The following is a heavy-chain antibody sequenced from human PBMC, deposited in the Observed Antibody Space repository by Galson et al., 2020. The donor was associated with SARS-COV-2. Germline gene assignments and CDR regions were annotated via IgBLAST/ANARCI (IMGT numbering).Heavy chain of an antibody. CDR2: ISYDGSNK. V-gene: IGHV3-30*04. J-gene: IGHJ3*02. CDR3: ARAKLSSSWYGAFDI. Sequence: GGSLRLSCAASGFTFSSYAMHWVRQAPGKGLEWVAVISYDGSNKYYADSVKGRFTISRDNSENTLYLQMNSLRAEDTAVYYCARAKLSSSWYGAFDIWGQGTMVTVSS. CDR1: GFTFSSYA. D-gene: IGHD6-13*01.